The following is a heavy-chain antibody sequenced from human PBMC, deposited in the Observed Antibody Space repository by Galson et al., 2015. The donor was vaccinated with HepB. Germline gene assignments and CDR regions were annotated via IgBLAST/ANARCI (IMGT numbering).Heavy chain of an antibody. D-gene: IGHD6-19*01. CDR3: ARDTGGSSGWYGLNWFDP. J-gene: IGHJ5*02. Sequence: CAISGDSVSSNSAAWNWIRQSPSRGLEWLGRTYYRSKWYNDYAVSVKSRITINPDTSKNQFSLQLNSVTPEDTAVYYCARDTGGSSGWYGLNWFDPWGQGTLVTVSS. CDR2: TYYRSKWYN. V-gene: IGHV6-1*01. CDR1: GDSVSSNSAA.